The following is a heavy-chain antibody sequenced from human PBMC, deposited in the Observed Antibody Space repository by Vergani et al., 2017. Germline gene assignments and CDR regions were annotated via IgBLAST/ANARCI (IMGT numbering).Heavy chain of an antibody. J-gene: IGHJ3*02. CDR2: ISSSSSYT. CDR3: ARHSGSYLARDI. V-gene: IGHV3-11*06. D-gene: IGHD1-26*01. CDR1: GFTFSDYY. Sequence: QVQLVESGGGLVKPGGSLRLSCAASGFTFSDYYMSWIRQAPGKGLEWVSYISSSSSYTNYADSVKRRFTISRDNAKNSLYLQMNSLRAEDTAVYYCARHSGSYLARDIWGQGTMVTVSS.